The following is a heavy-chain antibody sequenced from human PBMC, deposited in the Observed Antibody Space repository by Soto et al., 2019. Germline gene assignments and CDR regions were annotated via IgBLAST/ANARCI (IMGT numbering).Heavy chain of an antibody. V-gene: IGHV1-18*01. D-gene: IGHD2-2*01. J-gene: IGHJ5*02. CDR2: ISTYDDKT. Sequence: QVQLVQSGAEVKTPGASVKVSCRASGYSFRTHGISWVRQAPGQGLEWMGWISTYDDKTNFPQKFQGRITMTTDTSTSTAYMELRSLRSDDTAVYFCARDLGYCNSSCGFRNWFDPWGQGTLVTVSS. CDR3: ARDLGYCNSSCGFRNWFDP. CDR1: GYSFRTHG.